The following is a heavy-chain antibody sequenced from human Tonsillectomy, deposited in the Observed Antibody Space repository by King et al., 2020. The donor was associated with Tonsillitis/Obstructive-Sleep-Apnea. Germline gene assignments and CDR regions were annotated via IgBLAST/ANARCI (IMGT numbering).Heavy chain of an antibody. Sequence: VQLQESGPGLVKPSETLSLTCTVYGYSISGGDYWGWIRQPPGKGLEWIGSIFHTGSTYYNPSLKSRATISVDTFKNQFSLKLSAVTAADTAVYYCARERSRDGDYVLDDGGQGNLVTVSS. V-gene: IGHV4-38-2*02. J-gene: IGHJ4*02. CDR1: GYSISGGDY. D-gene: IGHD4-17*01. CDR2: IFHTGST. CDR3: ARERSRDGDYVLDD.